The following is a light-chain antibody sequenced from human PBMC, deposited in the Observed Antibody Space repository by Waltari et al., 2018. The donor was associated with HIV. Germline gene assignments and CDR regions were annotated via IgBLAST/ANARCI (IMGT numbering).Light chain of an antibody. V-gene: IGLV2-11*01. Sequence: QSTLTQPRSVSGSPGQSVTISCTEPSRDVGIYASVSWYQQPPGKAPKLIIYDVTTRPAGVPDRFSGSESGNTASLTISGLQAGDESDFYCCSYAGGYTLVFGGGTKLTVL. CDR1: SRDVGIYAS. CDR3: CSYAGGYTLV. J-gene: IGLJ2*01. CDR2: DVT.